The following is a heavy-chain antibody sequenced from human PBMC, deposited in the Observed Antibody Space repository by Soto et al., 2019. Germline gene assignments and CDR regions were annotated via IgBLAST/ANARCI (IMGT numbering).Heavy chain of an antibody. V-gene: IGHV3-49*03. CDR2: IRSKAYGGTT. CDR1: GFTFGDYA. J-gene: IGHJ6*02. Sequence: GGSLRLSCTASGFTFGDYAMSWFRQAPGKGLEWVGFIRSKAYGGTTEYAASVKGRFTISRDDSKSIAYLQMNSLKTEDTAVYYCTFPPYSSGWQLISLQNQYGMDVWGQATTVTVSS. D-gene: IGHD6-19*01. CDR3: TFPPYSSGWQLISLQNQYGMDV.